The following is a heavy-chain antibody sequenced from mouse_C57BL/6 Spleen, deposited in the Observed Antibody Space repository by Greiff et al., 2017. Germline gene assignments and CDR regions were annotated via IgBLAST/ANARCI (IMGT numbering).Heavy chain of an antibody. Sequence: EVQRVESGGGLVQPGGSLKLSCAASGFTFSDYYMYWVRQTPEKRLEWVAYISNGGGSTYYPDTVKGRFTISRDNAKNTLYLQMSRLKSEDTAMYYCARQRDYGSSSWFAYWGQGTLVTVSA. CDR1: GFTFSDYY. CDR3: ARQRDYGSSSWFAY. D-gene: IGHD1-1*01. J-gene: IGHJ3*01. CDR2: ISNGGGST. V-gene: IGHV5-12*01.